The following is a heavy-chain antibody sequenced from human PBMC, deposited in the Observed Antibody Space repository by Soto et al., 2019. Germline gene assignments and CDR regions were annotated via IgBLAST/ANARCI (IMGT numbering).Heavy chain of an antibody. CDR3: ARDRPEILNPTDHPMFDY. CDR1: GFTFSSHW. Sequence: EVQLVESGGGLVQPGGSLRLSCAASGFTFSSHWMHWDRQVPGKGLVWVSRIKSDRSSTAYADSVKGRFTISTENAKNTLYLQMNSLRVEDSAVYYCARDRPEILNPTDHPMFDYWGQGTLVTVSS. CDR2: IKSDRSST. V-gene: IGHV3-74*01. D-gene: IGHD6-6*01. J-gene: IGHJ4*02.